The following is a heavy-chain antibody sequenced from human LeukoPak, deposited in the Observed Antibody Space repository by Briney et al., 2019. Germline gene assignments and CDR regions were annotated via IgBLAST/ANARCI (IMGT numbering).Heavy chain of an antibody. CDR3: AREGRKSDAFDI. Sequence: ASVKVSCKASGYTFTSYDINWVRQATGQGLEWMGWMNPNSGNTGYAQKFQGRVTITRNTSISTAYMELSSLRSEDTAVYYCAREGRKSDAFDIWGQGTMVAVSS. D-gene: IGHD1-14*01. CDR1: GYTFTSYD. V-gene: IGHV1-8*03. CDR2: MNPNSGNT. J-gene: IGHJ3*02.